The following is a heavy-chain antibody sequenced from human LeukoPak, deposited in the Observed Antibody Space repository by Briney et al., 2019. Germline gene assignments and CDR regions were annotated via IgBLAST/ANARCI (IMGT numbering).Heavy chain of an antibody. CDR3: ASVRAGYCTSTSCYTGMDV. Sequence: GGSLRLSCAASGFTFSSYGMHWVRQAPGKGLEWVALISYDGSNEYYADSVRGRFTISRDNSKFTLYMQMNSLRAEDTAVYYCASVRAGYCTSTSCYTGMDVWGQGTTVTVSS. V-gene: IGHV3-30*03. CDR2: ISYDGSNE. J-gene: IGHJ6*02. D-gene: IGHD2-2*01. CDR1: GFTFSSYG.